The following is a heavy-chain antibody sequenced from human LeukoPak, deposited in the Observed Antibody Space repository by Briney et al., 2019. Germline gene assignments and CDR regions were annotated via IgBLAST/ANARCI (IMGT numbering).Heavy chain of an antibody. V-gene: IGHV3-21*04. D-gene: IGHD6-19*01. CDR2: ISSSSSYI. CDR1: GFTFSSCS. CDR3: AKAVGSGWYYFDY. J-gene: IGHJ4*02. Sequence: GGSLRLSCAASGFTFSSCSMNWVRQAPGKWLEWVSSISSSSSYIYYADSVKGRFTISRDNAKNSLYLQMNSLRAEDMALYYCAKAVGSGWYYFDYWGQGTLVTVSS.